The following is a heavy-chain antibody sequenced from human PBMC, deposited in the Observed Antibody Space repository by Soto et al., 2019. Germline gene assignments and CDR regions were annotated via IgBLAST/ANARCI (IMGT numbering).Heavy chain of an antibody. J-gene: IGHJ6*03. CDR1: GGSFSGYY. V-gene: IGHV4-34*01. CDR3: ARGRPFQEGGVVVVVAATRNYYYMDV. D-gene: IGHD2-15*01. CDR2: INHSGST. Sequence: SETLSLTCAVYGGSFSGYYWSWIRQPPGKGLEWIGEINHSGSTNYNPSLKSRVTISVDTSKNQFSLKLSSVTAADTAVYYCARGRPFQEGGVVVVVAATRNYYYMDVWGKGTTVTVSS.